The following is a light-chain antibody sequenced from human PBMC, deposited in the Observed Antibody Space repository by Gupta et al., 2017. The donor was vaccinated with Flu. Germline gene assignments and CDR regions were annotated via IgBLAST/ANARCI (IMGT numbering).Light chain of an antibody. CDR1: PGVGNY. CDR3: QQYYNFPPFT. CDR2: GTS. J-gene: IGKJ3*01. V-gene: IGKV1-8*01. Sequence: AIRITQSPSSLSASIGDTVTITCRANPGVGNYLAWYQQKLGTAPKLLIYGTSTLHNGVPSRFSGSGSGTNFTLTITWRQSEDFATYYCQQYYNFPPFTFGPGTTVDVK.